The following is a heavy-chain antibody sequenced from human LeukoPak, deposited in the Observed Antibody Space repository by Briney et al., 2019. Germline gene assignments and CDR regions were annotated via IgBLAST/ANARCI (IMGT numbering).Heavy chain of an antibody. V-gene: IGHV3-9*01. CDR2: ISWNSGSI. Sequence: PGGSLRLSCAASGFTFDDYAMHWVRQAPGKGLEWVSGISWNSGSIGYADSVKGRFTISRDNAKNSLYLQMNSLRAEDTALYYCAKGEGSSWYYYMDVWGKGTTVTVSS. CDR3: AKGEGSSWYYYMDV. J-gene: IGHJ6*03. D-gene: IGHD6-13*01. CDR1: GFTFDDYA.